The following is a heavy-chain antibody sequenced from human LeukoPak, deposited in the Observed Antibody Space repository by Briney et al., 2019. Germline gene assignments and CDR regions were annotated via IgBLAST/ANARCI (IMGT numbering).Heavy chain of an antibody. D-gene: IGHD3-22*01. CDR2: IYPGDSDT. CDR1: GYRFTTYW. J-gene: IGHJ4*02. Sequence: GESLKISCKGSGYRFTTYWIAWVRQMPGKGLEWMGIIYPGDSDTRYSPSFQGQVTISADKSISTAYLQWSSLKASDTAMYYCARSYYDSSGYPDYWGQGTLVTVSS. V-gene: IGHV5-51*01. CDR3: ARSYYDSSGYPDY.